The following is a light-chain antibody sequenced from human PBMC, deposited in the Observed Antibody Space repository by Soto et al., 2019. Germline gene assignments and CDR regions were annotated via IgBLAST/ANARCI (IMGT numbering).Light chain of an antibody. CDR1: QTVSTSY. CDR3: QQYGFSLIA. CDR2: GAS. V-gene: IGKV3-20*01. J-gene: IGKJ4*01. Sequence: EIVLTQSPGTLSLSPGERATLSCRASQTVSTSYVAWYQQKPGQARRLLIYGASSRATGIPDRFSGSGSGTDYTLTISRLEPEDFAVYYCQQYGFSLIAFGGGTKVEI.